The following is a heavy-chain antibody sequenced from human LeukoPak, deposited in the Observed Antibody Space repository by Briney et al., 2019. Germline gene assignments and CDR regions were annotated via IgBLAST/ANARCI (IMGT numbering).Heavy chain of an antibody. D-gene: IGHD3-22*01. CDR1: GGTFSSYA. CDR2: IIPIFGTA. CDR3: ARAPYYYDSSGYYRSHLDY. V-gene: IGHV1-69*05. Sequence: SVKVSCKASGGTFSSYAISWVRQAPGQGLEWMGGIIPIFGTANYAQKSQGRVTITTDESTSTAYMELSSLRSEDTAVYYCARAPYYYDSSGYYRSHLDYWGQGTLVTVSS. J-gene: IGHJ4*02.